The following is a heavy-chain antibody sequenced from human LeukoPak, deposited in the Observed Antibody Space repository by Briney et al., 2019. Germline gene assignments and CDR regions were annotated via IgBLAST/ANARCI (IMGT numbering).Heavy chain of an antibody. CDR3: ARHGPGEGTQSEYFQH. Sequence: SETLSLTCTVSGGSISSSTFYWGWIRQPPGKALAWIGSVYYNGATYYSPETGFSISLDTSKNQFSLKKTSVSAADTAVYYCARHGPGEGTQSEYFQHWGQGTLVTVSS. CDR2: VYYNGAT. CDR1: GGSISSSTFY. J-gene: IGHJ1*01. V-gene: IGHV4-39*01. D-gene: IGHD3-10*01.